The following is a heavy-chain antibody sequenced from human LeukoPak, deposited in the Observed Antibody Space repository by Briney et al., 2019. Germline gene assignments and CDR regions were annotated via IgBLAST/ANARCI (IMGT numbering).Heavy chain of an antibody. V-gene: IGHV3-23*01. CDR3: AKDRGHGDHGG. CDR2: ISGSGGST. J-gene: IGHJ4*02. D-gene: IGHD4-17*01. CDR1: GFTFSNYA. Sequence: GGSLRLSCAASGFTFSNYAMSWVRQAPGKGLEWVSAISGSGGSTYYADSVKGRFTISRDNSKNTLYLQMNSLRAEDTAVYYCAKDRGHGDHGGWGQGTLVTVSS.